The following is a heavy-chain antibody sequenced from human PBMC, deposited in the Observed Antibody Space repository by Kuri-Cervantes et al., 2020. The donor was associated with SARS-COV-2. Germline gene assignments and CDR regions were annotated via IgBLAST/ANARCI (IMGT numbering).Heavy chain of an antibody. J-gene: IGHJ4*02. CDR2: ISSSSSTI. D-gene: IGHD3-3*01. CDR3: ARDMTIFGVVTYYFDY. CDR1: GFTFSSYS. Sequence: GGSLRLSCAASGFTFSSYSMNWVRQAPGKGLEWVSYISSSSSTIYYADSVKGRFTISRDNAKNSLYLQMNSLRAEDTAVYYCARDMTIFGVVTYYFDYWGQGTLVTDSS. V-gene: IGHV3-48*01.